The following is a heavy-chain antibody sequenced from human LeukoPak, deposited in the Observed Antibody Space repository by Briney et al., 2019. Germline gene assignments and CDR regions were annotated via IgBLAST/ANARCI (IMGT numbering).Heavy chain of an antibody. V-gene: IGHV3-33*01. Sequence: GGSLRLSCAASGFTFSIYGMHWVRQAPGKGLEWVAVIWYDGSNKYYADSVKGRFTISRDNSKNTLYLQMNSLRAEDTAVYYCARGGITGTTKLFDPWGQGTLVTVSS. J-gene: IGHJ5*02. D-gene: IGHD1-7*01. CDR2: IWYDGSNK. CDR3: ARGGITGTTKLFDP. CDR1: GFTFSIYG.